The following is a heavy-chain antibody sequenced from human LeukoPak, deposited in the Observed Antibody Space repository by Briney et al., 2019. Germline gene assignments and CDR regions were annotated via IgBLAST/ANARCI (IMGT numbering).Heavy chain of an antibody. CDR1: GFTFTNYW. CDR3: ASSSYSSPSS. V-gene: IGHV3-7*01. J-gene: IGHJ5*02. D-gene: IGHD3-22*01. CDR2: INEDGSEK. Sequence: GGSLRLSCAASGFTFTNYWMIWVRQAPGKGLEWVVNINEDGSEKYYVGSVEGRFTISRDNAKNSVFLQMNSLRADDTAMYYCASSSYSSPSSWGQGTLVTVSS.